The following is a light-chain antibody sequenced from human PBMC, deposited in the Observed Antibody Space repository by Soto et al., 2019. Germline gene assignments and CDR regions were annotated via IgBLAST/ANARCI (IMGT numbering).Light chain of an antibody. CDR1: QTISDY. CDR2: GSS. CDR3: QQTYDSLVS. J-gene: IGKJ4*01. Sequence: DKQLTQSPSVLSAYVGDTVTITCRASQTISDYLHWYQQKPGKAPTLLIYGSSSLQTGVPPRFSGSGSGTEFTLTISSLQPEDFGTYYCQQTYDSLVSFGGGTKVEIK. V-gene: IGKV1-39*01.